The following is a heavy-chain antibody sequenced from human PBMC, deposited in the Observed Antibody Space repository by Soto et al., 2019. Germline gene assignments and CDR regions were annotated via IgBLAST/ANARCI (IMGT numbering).Heavy chain of an antibody. CDR1: GYTFTNYD. J-gene: IGHJ4*02. D-gene: IGHD6-13*01. V-gene: IGHV1-8*01. CDR2: MIPNSGNT. Sequence: QVQLVQSGAEVKKPGASVKVSCKASGYTFTNYDINWVRQATGQGLEWMGWMIPNSGNTGYAQKFQGRVTMTRNSSISTAYMELSSLRYEDTAVYYCASCGTGQQLVPFDYWGQGTLVTVSS. CDR3: ASCGTGQQLVPFDY.